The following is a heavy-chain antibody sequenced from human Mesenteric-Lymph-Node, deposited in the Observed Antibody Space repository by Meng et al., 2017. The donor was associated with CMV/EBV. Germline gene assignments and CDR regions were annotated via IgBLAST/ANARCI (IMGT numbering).Heavy chain of an antibody. Sequence: GESLKISCAASGFTFSGHEVNWVRQAPGKGLEWVSHISSSGGAIYYAESVKGRFTISRDSTKTSMYLQMSSLRAEDTAVYYCAVLTWGRHYGLDVWGQGTTVTVSS. CDR3: AVLTWGRHYGLDV. D-gene: IGHD3-16*01. CDR2: ISSSGGAI. V-gene: IGHV3-48*03. J-gene: IGHJ6*02. CDR1: GFTFSGHE.